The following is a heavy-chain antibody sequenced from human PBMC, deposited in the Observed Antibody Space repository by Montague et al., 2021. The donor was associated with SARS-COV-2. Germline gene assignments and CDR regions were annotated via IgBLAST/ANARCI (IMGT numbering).Heavy chain of an antibody. Sequence: SETLPLTCTVSGGSINSYYWSWIRQPPGKGLEWIGYIYYSGSANYIPSFKSRVTISVDTSKDQFSLRLSSVTAADTAVYYCARTPYSRPLPDYWGQGALVTVSS. J-gene: IGHJ4*02. D-gene: IGHD1-26*01. CDR1: GGSINSYY. V-gene: IGHV4-59*01. CDR2: IYYSGSA. CDR3: ARTPYSRPLPDY.